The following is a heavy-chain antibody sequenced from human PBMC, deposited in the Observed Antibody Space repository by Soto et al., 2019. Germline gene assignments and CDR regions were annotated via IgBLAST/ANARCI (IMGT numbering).Heavy chain of an antibody. CDR3: ASGGKGSSWPYGMDV. CDR1: GFTFSSYA. Sequence: QVQLVESGGGVVQPGRSLRLSCAASGFTFSSYAMHWVRQAPGKGLEWGAVISYDGSNKYYADSVKGRFTISRDNSKNRLYLQMNSLRAEDKAVYYCASGGKGSSWPYGMDVWGQGTTVTVSS. J-gene: IGHJ6*02. D-gene: IGHD6-13*01. V-gene: IGHV3-30-3*01. CDR2: ISYDGSNK.